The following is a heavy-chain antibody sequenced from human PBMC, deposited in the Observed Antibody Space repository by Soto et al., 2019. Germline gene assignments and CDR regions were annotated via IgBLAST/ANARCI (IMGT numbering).Heavy chain of an antibody. CDR3: ARDHYDSSGYSPLVFDP. Sequence: GGPLRLSCAASGFTSNDHGMHWVRQAPGKGLEWVAGIIWNTGNTGYADSVKGRFTISRDNANNSLYLQMNSLRAEDTAVYYCARDHYDSSGYSPLVFDPWGQGTLVTVSS. V-gene: IGHV3-9*02. CDR2: IIWNTGNT. CDR1: GFTSNDHG. D-gene: IGHD3-22*01. J-gene: IGHJ5*02.